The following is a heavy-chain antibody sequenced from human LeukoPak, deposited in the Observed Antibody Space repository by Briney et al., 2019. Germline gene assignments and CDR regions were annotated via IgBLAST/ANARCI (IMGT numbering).Heavy chain of an antibody. J-gene: IGHJ4*02. V-gene: IGHV1-18*01. Sequence: ASVKVSCKASGYTFTSYGVSWVRQAPGQGLEWMGWISAYNGNTNYAQKLQGRVTMITDTSTSTAYMELRSLRSDDTAVYYCARDRAVRWNYSGRVDYWGQGTLVTVSS. CDR3: ARDRAVRWNYSGRVDY. CDR2: ISAYNGNT. CDR1: GYTFTSYG. D-gene: IGHD1-7*01.